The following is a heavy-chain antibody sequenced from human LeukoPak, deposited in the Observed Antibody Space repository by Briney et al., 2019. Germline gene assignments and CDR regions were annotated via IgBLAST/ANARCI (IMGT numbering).Heavy chain of an antibody. D-gene: IGHD3-10*01. J-gene: IGHJ6*02. Sequence: PGGSLRLSCAASGLTFSSYAMSWVRQAPGKGLEWVSAISGSGGSTYYADSVKGRFTISRDNSKNTLYLQMNSLRAEDTAVYYCAKDRTTMVRGVTYGMDVWGQGTTVTVSS. CDR1: GLTFSSYA. CDR2: ISGSGGST. V-gene: IGHV3-23*01. CDR3: AKDRTTMVRGVTYGMDV.